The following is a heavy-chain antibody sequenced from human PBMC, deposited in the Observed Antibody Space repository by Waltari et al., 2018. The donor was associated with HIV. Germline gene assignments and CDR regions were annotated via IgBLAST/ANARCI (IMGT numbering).Heavy chain of an antibody. CDR3: ARDHRGNKLLYGMDV. CDR2: IIPAFGTA. CDR1: GGTFSRYA. Sequence: QVQLVQSGAEVKKPGSSVRVSCTVSGGTFSRYAINWVRQAPRQGLEWMGGIIPAFGTANYAERFQDRVTITADEYTSTAYMDLSSLRSEDTAVYFCARDHRGNKLLYGMDVWGQGTTVTV. J-gene: IGHJ6*02. V-gene: IGHV1-69*01.